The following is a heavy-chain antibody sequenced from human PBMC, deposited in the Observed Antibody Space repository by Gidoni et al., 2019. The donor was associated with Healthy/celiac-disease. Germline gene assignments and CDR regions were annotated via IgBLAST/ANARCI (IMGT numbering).Heavy chain of an antibody. J-gene: IGHJ6*02. D-gene: IGHD6-13*01. CDR2: IIPIFGTA. CDR3: ARDLAAAAYYYYYGMDV. V-gene: IGHV1-69*01. Sequence: QLQPLQSGAEVMKPGSSVKVSCNAYGGTFRSYAISWVRQAPGQGLEWMGGIIPIFGTANYAQKFQGRVTITADESTSTAYMELSSLRSEDTAVYYCARDLAAAAYYYYYGMDVWGQGTTVTVSS. CDR1: GGTFRSYA.